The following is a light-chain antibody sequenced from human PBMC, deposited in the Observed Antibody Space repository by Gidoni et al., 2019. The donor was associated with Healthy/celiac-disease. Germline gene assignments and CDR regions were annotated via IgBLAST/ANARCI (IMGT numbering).Light chain of an antibody. CDR2: DAS. CDR1: QSVSSY. Sequence: EIVLTQSPATLSLSPGERATLSCRASQSVSSYLAWYQQKPGQAPRLLIYDASNRATGIPARFRGSGSGTDFTLTSSSLEPEDFAVDYCQQRSNWAPITFGGGTKVEIK. J-gene: IGKJ4*01. V-gene: IGKV3-11*01. CDR3: QQRSNWAPIT.